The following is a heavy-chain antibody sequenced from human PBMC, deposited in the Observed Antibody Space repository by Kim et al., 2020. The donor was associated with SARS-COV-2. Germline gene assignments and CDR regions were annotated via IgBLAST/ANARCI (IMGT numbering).Heavy chain of an antibody. J-gene: IGHJ6*02. CDR1: GGSFSGYY. Sequence: SETLSLTCAVYGGSFSGYYWSWIRQPPGKGLEWIGEINHSGSTNYNPSLKSRVTISVDTSKNQFSLKLSSVTAADTAVYYCARVPRVRGVIINYYYYGMDVWGQGTTVTVSS. V-gene: IGHV4-34*01. D-gene: IGHD3-10*01. CDR2: INHSGST. CDR3: ARVPRVRGVIINYYYYGMDV.